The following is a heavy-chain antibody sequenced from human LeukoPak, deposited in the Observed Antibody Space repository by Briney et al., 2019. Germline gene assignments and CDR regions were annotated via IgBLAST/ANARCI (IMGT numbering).Heavy chain of an antibody. V-gene: IGHV1-2*02. Sequence: ASVKVSCKTSGYTFTDYNVYWVRQAPEQGLQWMGWINPKTGGTVFAQRFQGRVTMTKDTSITTAYMELSRLRSDDTAVYYCARDASYGHDYWGQGTLVTVSS. CDR3: ARDASYGHDY. J-gene: IGHJ4*02. D-gene: IGHD1-26*01. CDR2: INPKTGGT. CDR1: GYTFTDYN.